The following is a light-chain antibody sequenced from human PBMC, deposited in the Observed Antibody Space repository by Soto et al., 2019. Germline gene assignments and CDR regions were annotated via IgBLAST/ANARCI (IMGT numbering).Light chain of an antibody. CDR1: QDIGTY. CDR2: GAS. Sequence: DIPMTQSPSSLSASVGDRVTIACQASQDIGTYLNWYQHKPGKAPKLVIFGASNLETGVPSRFSGSGSGTDFTFTISSLQPEDFATYYCQHYDYLPLFGPGTKVDIK. V-gene: IGKV1-33*01. J-gene: IGKJ3*01. CDR3: QHYDYLPL.